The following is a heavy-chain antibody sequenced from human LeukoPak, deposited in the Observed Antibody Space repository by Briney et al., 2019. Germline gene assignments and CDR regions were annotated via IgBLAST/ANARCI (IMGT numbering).Heavy chain of an antibody. CDR3: ARARYSYPL. D-gene: IGHD5-18*01. CDR2: IYYTGST. V-gene: IGHV4-59*01. J-gene: IGHJ4*02. CDR1: GGSISSYW. Sequence: PSETLSLTCTVSGGSISSYWWNWIRQPPGKGLEWIGNIYYTGSTNYNPSLKSRVTISVDTSKNQFSLKLDSVAAADTAVYYCARARYSYPLWGQGTLVTVSS.